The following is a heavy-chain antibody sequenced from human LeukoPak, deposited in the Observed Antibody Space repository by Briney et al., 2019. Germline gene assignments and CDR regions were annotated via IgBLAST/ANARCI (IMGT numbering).Heavy chain of an antibody. CDR1: GFTFSSYA. CDR3: AKGSGIAVAGNYFDY. CDR2: ISGSGGST. V-gene: IGHV3-23*01. D-gene: IGHD6-19*01. Sequence: GGSLRLSCAASGFTFSSYAMSWVRQAPGKGLEWVSGISGSGGSTYYADSVKGRFTISRDNSKNTLFLQMNSLRADDTAVYYCAKGSGIAVAGNYFDYWGQGALVTVSS. J-gene: IGHJ4*02.